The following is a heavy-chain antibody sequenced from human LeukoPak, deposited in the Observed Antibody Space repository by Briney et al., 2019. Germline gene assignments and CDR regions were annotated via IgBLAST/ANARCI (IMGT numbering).Heavy chain of an antibody. CDR3: AKGPLYCSGGSCCSSFGYYYYGMDV. J-gene: IGHJ6*02. CDR2: ISGSGGST. CDR1: GFTFSRSW. D-gene: IGHD2-15*01. V-gene: IGHV3-23*01. Sequence: GGSQRLSCVVSGFTFSRSWMSWVRQAPGKGLEWVSAISGSGGSTYYADSVKGRFTISRDTSKKTLYLQMTSLRAEDTAVYYCAKGPLYCSGGSCCSSFGYYYYGMDVWGQGTTVTVSS.